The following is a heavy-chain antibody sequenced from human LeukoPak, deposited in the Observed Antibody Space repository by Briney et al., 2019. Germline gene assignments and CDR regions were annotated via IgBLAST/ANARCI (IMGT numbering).Heavy chain of an antibody. CDR3: ARDCSGGTCYLDY. D-gene: IGHD2-15*01. CDR2: ISAYNGNT. J-gene: IGHJ4*02. CDR1: GTTLSNYG. V-gene: IGHV1-18*01. Sequence: ASVKVSCKASGTTLSNYGITWVRQAPGQGLEWMGWISAYNGNTNYAQKFQGRATMTTDTSTSTAYMELRSPRSDDTALYYCARDCSGGTCYLDYWGQGTLVTVSS.